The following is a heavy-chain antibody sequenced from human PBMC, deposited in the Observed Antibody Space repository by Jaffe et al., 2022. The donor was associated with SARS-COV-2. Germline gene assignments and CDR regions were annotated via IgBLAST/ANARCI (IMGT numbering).Heavy chain of an antibody. Sequence: EVQLVESGGGLVQPGGSLRLSCAASGFTFSRDWMTWVRQAPGKGLEWVANIKQDGSEIYYVDSVKGRFTISRDNARNSLYLQMNSLRVEDTAVYYCARDGVPAAQDYWGQGTLVTVSS. CDR2: IKQDGSEI. J-gene: IGHJ4*02. V-gene: IGHV3-7*01. CDR1: GFTFSRDW. D-gene: IGHD2-2*01. CDR3: ARDGVPAAQDY.